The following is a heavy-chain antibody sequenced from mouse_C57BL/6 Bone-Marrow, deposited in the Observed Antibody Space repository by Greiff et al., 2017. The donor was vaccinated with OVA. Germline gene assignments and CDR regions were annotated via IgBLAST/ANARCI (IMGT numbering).Heavy chain of an antibody. J-gene: IGHJ4*01. D-gene: IGHD2-1*01. CDR3: ARDERDGNYGYAMDY. CDR1: GFTFSDFY. Sequence: EVKLVESGGGLVQSGRSLRLSCATSGFTFSDFYMEWVRQAPGKGLEWIAASRNKANDYTTEYSASVKGRFIVSRDTSQSILYLQMNALRAEDTAIYYCARDERDGNYGYAMDYWGQGTSVTVSS. V-gene: IGHV7-1*01. CDR2: SRNKANDYTT.